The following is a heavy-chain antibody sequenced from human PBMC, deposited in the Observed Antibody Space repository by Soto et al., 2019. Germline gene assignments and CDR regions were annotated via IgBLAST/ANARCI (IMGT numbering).Heavy chain of an antibody. CDR2: IKYDGSNK. CDR1: GFTFSSAW. J-gene: IGHJ4*02. Sequence: VQLVESGGAWLKPGGSLGLSWVASGFTFSSAWRNGVRQAPGRGLEWVAVIKYDGSNKYYADSVKGRFTISRDNSKNTLYLAMNSLRAEDTAVYYCARVKQGRGGYDSPFDYWGQGTLVTVSS. CDR3: ARVKQGRGGYDSPFDY. D-gene: IGHD5-12*01. V-gene: IGHV3-33*01.